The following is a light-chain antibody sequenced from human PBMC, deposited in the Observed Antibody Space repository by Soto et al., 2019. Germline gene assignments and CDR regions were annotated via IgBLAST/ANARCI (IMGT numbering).Light chain of an antibody. CDR3: AVWDDSLNPPV. V-gene: IGLV1-44*01. Sequence: QSVLSQPPSASGTPGKRVTISCSGTRSNIAGNAVNWYQQLPGTAPTPLIFRDSQRPSGVPDRFSASKYGTSDSLAISGLEADDEALYHCAVWDDSLNPPVFGGGTQLTVL. CDR1: RSNIAGNA. J-gene: IGLJ7*01. CDR2: RDS.